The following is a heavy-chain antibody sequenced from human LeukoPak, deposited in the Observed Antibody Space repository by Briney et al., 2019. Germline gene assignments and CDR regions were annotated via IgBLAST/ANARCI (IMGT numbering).Heavy chain of an antibody. CDR1: GYTFSSYG. CDR3: ARTFSYGYPRFDY. CDR2: ISYDGSNK. Sequence: SGGSLRLSCAASGYTFSSYGMHWVRQAPGKGLEWVAVISYDGSNKYYADSVKGRFTISRDNSKNTLYLQMNSLRAEDTAVYYCARTFSYGYPRFDYWGQGTLVTVSS. D-gene: IGHD5-18*01. V-gene: IGHV3-30*03. J-gene: IGHJ4*02.